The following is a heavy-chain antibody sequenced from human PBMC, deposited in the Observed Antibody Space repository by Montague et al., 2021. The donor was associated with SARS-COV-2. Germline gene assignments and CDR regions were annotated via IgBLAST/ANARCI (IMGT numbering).Heavy chain of an antibody. CDR3: ARERFLSGYSEIGY. J-gene: IGHJ4*02. V-gene: IGHV3-30*04. CDR1: GFTFSSYA. D-gene: IGHD5-18*01. CDR2: ISYDGNNK. Sequence: SLRLSCAASGFTFSSYAMHWVRQAPGKGLEWVAVISYDGNNKYYADSVKGRFTISRDNSKNTLYLQMNSLRAEDTAVYYCARERFLSGYSEIGYWGQGTLVTVSS.